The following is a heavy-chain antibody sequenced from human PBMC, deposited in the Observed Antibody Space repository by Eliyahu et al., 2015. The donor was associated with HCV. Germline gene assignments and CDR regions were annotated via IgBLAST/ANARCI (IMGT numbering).Heavy chain of an antibody. D-gene: IGHD3-3*01. Sequence: EVQLVESGGGLVKPGGSLRLSCAASXFTFXSYSMNWVRQAPGKGLEWVSSISSSSSYIYYADSVKGRFTISRDNAKNSLYLQMNSLRAEDTAVYYCARDPGLRFLEWRIDLWGRGTLVTVSS. V-gene: IGHV3-21*01. CDR2: ISSSSSYI. J-gene: IGHJ2*01. CDR1: XFTFXSYS. CDR3: ARDPGLRFLEWRIDL.